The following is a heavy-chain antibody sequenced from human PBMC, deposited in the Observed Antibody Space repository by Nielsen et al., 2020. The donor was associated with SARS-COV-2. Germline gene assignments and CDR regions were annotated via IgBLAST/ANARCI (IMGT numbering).Heavy chain of an antibody. Sequence: SETLSLTCTVSGGSISSYYWSWIRQPPGKGLEWIGYIYYSGSTNYNPSLKSRVTISVDTSKNQFPLKLSSVTAADTAVYYCARGWLTPRLEVTHGVFDYWGQGTLVTVSS. CDR2: IYYSGST. CDR3: ARGWLTPRLEVTHGVFDY. CDR1: GGSISSYY. J-gene: IGHJ4*02. D-gene: IGHD2-21*02. V-gene: IGHV4-59*12.